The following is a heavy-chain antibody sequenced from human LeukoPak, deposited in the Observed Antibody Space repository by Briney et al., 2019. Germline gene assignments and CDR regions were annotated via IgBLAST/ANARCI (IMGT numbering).Heavy chain of an antibody. D-gene: IGHD3-22*01. CDR1: GGTFSSYA. J-gene: IGHJ4*02. CDR2: TIPIFGTA. CDR3: ARASGFYYDSSGYPPDY. Sequence: GASVKVSCKASGGTFSSYAISWVRQAPGQGLEWMGGTIPIFGTANYAQKFQGRVTITTDESTSTAYMELSSLRSEDTAVYYCARASGFYYDSSGYPPDYWGQGTLVTVSS. V-gene: IGHV1-69*05.